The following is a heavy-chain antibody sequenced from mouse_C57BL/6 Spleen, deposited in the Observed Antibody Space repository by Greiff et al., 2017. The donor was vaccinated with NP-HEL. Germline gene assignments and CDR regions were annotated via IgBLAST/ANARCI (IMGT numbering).Heavy chain of an antibody. V-gene: IGHV1-85*01. Sequence: QVQLKESGPELVKPGASVKLSCKASGYTFTSYDINWVKQRPGQGLEWIGWIYPRDGSTKYNEKFKGKATLTVDTSSSTAYMELHSLTSEDSAVYFCAREFPQLGYYFDDWGQGTTLTGSS. CDR2: IYPRDGST. CDR1: GYTFTSYD. J-gene: IGHJ2*01. CDR3: AREFPQLGYYFDD. D-gene: IGHD4-1*02.